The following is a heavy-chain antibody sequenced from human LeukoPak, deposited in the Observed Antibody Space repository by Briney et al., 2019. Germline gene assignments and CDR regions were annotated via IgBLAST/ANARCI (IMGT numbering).Heavy chain of an antibody. V-gene: IGHV1-69*05. CDR2: IIPIFGTA. J-gene: IGHJ4*02. CDR3: ARDLGIAAAGDFDY. D-gene: IGHD6-13*01. CDR1: GGTFSSYA. Sequence: SVKVSCKASGGTFSSYAISWVRQAPGQGLEWMGGIIPIFGTANYAQKFQGRVTITTDESTSTAYMELSSLRSEDTAVYYCARDLGIAAAGDFDYWGQGTLVTVSS.